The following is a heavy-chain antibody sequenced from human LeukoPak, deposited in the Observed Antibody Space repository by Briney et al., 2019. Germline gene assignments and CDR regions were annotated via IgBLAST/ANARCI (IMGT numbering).Heavy chain of an antibody. V-gene: IGHV3-49*04. Sequence: QPGGSLRLSCTASGFTFGDYGMSWVRQAPGKGLEWVGFIRSKAYGGTTEYAASVKGRFTISRDDSKSIAYLQMNSLKTEDTAVYYCTRVEGLLWFGELLTPYFDYWGQGTLVTVSS. D-gene: IGHD3-10*01. CDR1: GFTFGDYG. CDR3: TRVEGLLWFGELLTPYFDY. CDR2: IRSKAYGGTT. J-gene: IGHJ4*02.